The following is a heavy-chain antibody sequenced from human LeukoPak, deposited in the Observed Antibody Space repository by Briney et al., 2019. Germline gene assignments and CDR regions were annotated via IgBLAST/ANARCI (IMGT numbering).Heavy chain of an antibody. CDR3: ARGYSGAPWSAFDI. Sequence: GGSLRLSCAASGFTFSSYWMHWVRQAPGKGLVWVSNINSDGTTTTYADSVKGRFTISRDNTKNTLYLQMNSLRAEDTAVYYCARGYSGAPWSAFDIWGQGTMVTVSS. J-gene: IGHJ3*02. V-gene: IGHV3-74*01. CDR2: INSDGTTT. CDR1: GFTFSSYW. D-gene: IGHD4-17*01.